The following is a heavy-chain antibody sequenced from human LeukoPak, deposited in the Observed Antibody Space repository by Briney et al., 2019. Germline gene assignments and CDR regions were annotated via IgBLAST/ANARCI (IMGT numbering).Heavy chain of an antibody. J-gene: IGHJ4*02. CDR1: GFTFSSYA. CDR2: ISGSGGST. CDR3: AKGSGAVAGTRYYFDY. Sequence: GGSLRLSCAASGFTFSSYAMSWVRQAPGKGLEWVSAISGSGGSTYYADSVKGRFTISRDNSKNTLYLQMNSLRAEDTAVYYCAKGSGAVAGTRYYFDYWGQGTLVTVSS. D-gene: IGHD6-19*01. V-gene: IGHV3-23*01.